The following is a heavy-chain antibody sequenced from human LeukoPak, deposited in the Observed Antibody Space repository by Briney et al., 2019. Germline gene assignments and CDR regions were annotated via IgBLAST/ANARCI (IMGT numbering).Heavy chain of an antibody. CDR1: GFTFSTYS. V-gene: IGHV3-21*01. Sequence: NPGGSLRLSCAASGFTFSTYSMSWVRQAPGKGLEWVSSISGSTTYINYADSVKGRFTVSRDNAKNSMYLQMSSLRAEDTAVYYCTRDYGGTEGVFDFWGQGNLVTVSS. CDR3: TRDYGGTEGVFDF. D-gene: IGHD1-1*01. J-gene: IGHJ4*02. CDR2: ISGSTTYI.